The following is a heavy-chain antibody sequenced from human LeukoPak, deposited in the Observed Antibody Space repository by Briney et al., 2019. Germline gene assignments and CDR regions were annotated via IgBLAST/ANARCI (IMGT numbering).Heavy chain of an antibody. J-gene: IGHJ4*02. CDR2: ISYDGSNK. D-gene: IGHD1-26*01. CDR1: GFTFSSYG. CDR3: ARESVGDFDY. Sequence: GGSLRLSCAASGFTFSSYGMHWVRQAPGKGLEWVAVISYDGSNKYYADSVKGRFTISRDNAKNSLYLQMNSLRAEDTAVYYCARESVGDFDYWGQGTLVTVSS. V-gene: IGHV3-30*03.